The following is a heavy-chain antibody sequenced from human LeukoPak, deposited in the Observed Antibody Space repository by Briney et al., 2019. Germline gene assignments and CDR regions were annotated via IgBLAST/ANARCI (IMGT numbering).Heavy chain of an antibody. CDR1: GSSFTSYW. V-gene: IGHV5-51*01. D-gene: IGHD3-22*01. CDR3: ARSAGNYYDSSVGAFDI. CDR2: IYPGDSDT. J-gene: IGHJ3*02. Sequence: GESLKISCKGSGSSFTSYWIGWVRQLPGKGLEWMGIIYPGDSDTRYSPSFQGQVTISADKSISTAYLQWSSLKASDTAMYYCARSAGNYYDSSVGAFDIWGQGTMVTVSS.